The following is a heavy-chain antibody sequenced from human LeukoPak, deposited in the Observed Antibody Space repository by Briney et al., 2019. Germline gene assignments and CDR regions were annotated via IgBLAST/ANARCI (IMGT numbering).Heavy chain of an antibody. CDR3: ARGPHLVVVDATPGTFDY. CDR1: GGSIISGGYS. Sequence: SETLSLTCAVSGGSIISGGYSWSWIRQPPGKGLEWIGYIYHSGSTYYNPSLKSRVTISVDRSKNQFSLKLSSVTAADTAVYYCARGPHLVVVDATPGTFDYWGQGTLVNVSS. V-gene: IGHV4-30-2*01. J-gene: IGHJ4*02. CDR2: IYHSGST. D-gene: IGHD2-15*01.